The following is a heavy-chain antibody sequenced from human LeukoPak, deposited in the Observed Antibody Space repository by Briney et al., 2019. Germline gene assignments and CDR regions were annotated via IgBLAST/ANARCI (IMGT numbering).Heavy chain of an antibody. D-gene: IGHD1-7*01. CDR1: GFTFSSYS. CDR2: ISSSGSSI. V-gene: IGHV3-21*01. Sequence: KPGGSLRLSCAASGFTFSSYSMNWVRQAPGKGLEWVSYISSSGSSIYYADSVKGRFTMSRDNAKNSLYLQMNSLSAEDTAVYYCTRPRTGTTDYWGQGTLVTVS. CDR3: TRPRTGTTDY. J-gene: IGHJ4*02.